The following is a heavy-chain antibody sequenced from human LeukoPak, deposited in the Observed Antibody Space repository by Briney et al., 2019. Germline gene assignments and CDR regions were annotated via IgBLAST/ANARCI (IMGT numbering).Heavy chain of an antibody. Sequence: ASVKVSCKASGYTFTSYDINWVRQATGRGLEWMGWMNPNSGNTGYAQKFQGRVTMTRNTSISTAYMELGSLRSEDTAVYYCARGVKTPSIAARLLLRGFYYFDYWGQGTLVTVSS. V-gene: IGHV1-8*01. CDR3: ARGVKTPSIAARLLLRGFYYFDY. CDR1: GYTFTSYD. J-gene: IGHJ4*02. CDR2: MNPNSGNT. D-gene: IGHD6-6*01.